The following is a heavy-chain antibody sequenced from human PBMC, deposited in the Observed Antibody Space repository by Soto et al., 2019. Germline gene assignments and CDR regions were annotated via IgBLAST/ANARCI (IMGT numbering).Heavy chain of an antibody. J-gene: IGHJ6*02. D-gene: IGHD3-3*01. V-gene: IGHV4-34*01. CDR2: IDFSGTI. Sequence: SETLSLTCAVSRGSFVGYYWSRIRQPPGKGLEWIGEIDFSGTINYNPSLKSRVAISIDTSRSQFSLDPLSVTAADTAVYFCARSPGYYYNYSMDVWAQGTTVTVSS. CDR3: ARSPGYYYNYSMDV. CDR1: RGSFVGYY.